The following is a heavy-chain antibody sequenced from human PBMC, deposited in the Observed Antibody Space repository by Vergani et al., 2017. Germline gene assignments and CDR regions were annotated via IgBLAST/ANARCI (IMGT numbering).Heavy chain of an antibody. J-gene: IGHJ4*02. CDR2: IHYDGSHE. CDR1: GFTFSSFG. CDR3: ARDRGCDTISGYFTGAFDY. Sequence: QVQLEESGGGVVQPGRSLRLSCAASGFTFSSFGFHWVRQAPGKGLEWVAFIHYDGSHEYYIDSVKGRFTISRDNSKNTLILQMNGLRAEDTAVYYCARDRGCDTISGYFTGAFDYWGLGTLVSVSS. V-gene: IGHV3-33*08. D-gene: IGHD6-25*01.